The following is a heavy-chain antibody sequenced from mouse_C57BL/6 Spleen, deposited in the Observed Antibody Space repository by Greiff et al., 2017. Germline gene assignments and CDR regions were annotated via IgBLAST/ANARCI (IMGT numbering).Heavy chain of an antibody. V-gene: IGHV1-78*01. CDR1: GYTFTDHT. CDR3: AREEYSLYYFDY. CDR2: IYPRDGST. J-gene: IGHJ2*01. D-gene: IGHD6-1*01. Sequence: VQRVESDAELVKPGASVKISCKVSGYTFTDHTIHWMKQRPEQGLEWIGYIYPRDGSTKYNEKFKGKATLTADKSSSTAYMQLNSLTSEDSAVYFCAREEYSLYYFDYWGQGTTLTVSS.